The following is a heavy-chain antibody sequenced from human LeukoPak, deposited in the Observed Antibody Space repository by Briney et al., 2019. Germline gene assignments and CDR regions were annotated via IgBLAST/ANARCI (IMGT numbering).Heavy chain of an antibody. CDR1: GGSFSGYH. V-gene: IGHV4-34*01. J-gene: IGHJ3*02. CDR3: ARHCCSGPAKRVFDI. D-gene: IGHD2-15*01. Sequence: PSETLSLTCAVYGGSFSGYHWGWVRQPPGKGLEWIGTISYSGNTDYNPSLRSRVTISVDTSNNQFSLRLGSVTAADTAVYHCARHCCSGPAKRVFDIWGQGTVVTVSS. CDR2: ISYSGNT.